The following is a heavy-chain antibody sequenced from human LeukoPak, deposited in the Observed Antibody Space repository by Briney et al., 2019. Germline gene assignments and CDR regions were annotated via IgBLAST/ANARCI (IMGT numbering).Heavy chain of an antibody. Sequence: GGSLRLSCAASGFTFSTYTMSWVRQAPGKGLEWVSSISSSSSYIYYADSVKGRFTISRDNAKNSLYLQMNSLRAEDTAVYYCARGLEYSSSSIDYWGQGTLVTVSS. CDR3: ARGLEYSSSSIDY. J-gene: IGHJ4*02. V-gene: IGHV3-21*01. CDR2: ISSSSSYI. CDR1: GFTFSTYT. D-gene: IGHD6-6*01.